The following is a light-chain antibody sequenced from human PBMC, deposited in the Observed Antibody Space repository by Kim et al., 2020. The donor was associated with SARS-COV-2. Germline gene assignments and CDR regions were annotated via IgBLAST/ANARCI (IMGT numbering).Light chain of an antibody. Sequence: QSVLTQPPSVSGAPGQRVSISCTGSSTNIGTGYDVHWYQQFPGKAPKLLIYGNSYRPSGVPDRFSGSKSGTSASLAITGLQAEDEADYYCQSFDTTLSAVIFGGGTTLTVL. J-gene: IGLJ2*01. CDR2: GNS. V-gene: IGLV1-40*01. CDR3: QSFDTTLSAVI. CDR1: STNIGTGYD.